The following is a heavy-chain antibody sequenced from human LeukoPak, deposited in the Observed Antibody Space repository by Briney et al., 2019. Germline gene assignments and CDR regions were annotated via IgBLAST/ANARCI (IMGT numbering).Heavy chain of an antibody. D-gene: IGHD5-24*01. CDR1: GFTFSSYA. CDR3: AKDPGRDGYNFEWFDP. J-gene: IGHJ5*02. V-gene: IGHV3-23*01. Sequence: GGPLRLSCAASGFTFSSYAMSWVRQAPGKGLEWVSAISGSGGSTYYADSVKGRFTISRDNSKNTLYLQMSSLRAGDTAVYYCAKDPGRDGYNFEWFDPWGQGTLVTVSS. CDR2: ISGSGGST.